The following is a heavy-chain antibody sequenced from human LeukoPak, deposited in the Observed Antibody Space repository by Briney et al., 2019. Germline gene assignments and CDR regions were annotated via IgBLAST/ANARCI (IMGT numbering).Heavy chain of an antibody. CDR3: ARDRGGRGYGFPIDY. CDR2: IIPILGIA. CDR1: GGTFSSYA. J-gene: IGHJ4*02. D-gene: IGHD5-18*01. Sequence: ASVKLSCKASGGTFSSYAISWVRQAPGQGLEWMGRIIPILGIANYAQKFQGRVTITADKSTSTAYMELSSLRSEDTAVYYCARDRGGRGYGFPIDYWGQGTLVTVSS. V-gene: IGHV1-69*04.